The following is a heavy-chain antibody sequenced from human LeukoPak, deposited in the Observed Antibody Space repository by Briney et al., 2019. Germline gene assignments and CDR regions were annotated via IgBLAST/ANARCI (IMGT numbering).Heavy chain of an antibody. CDR1: GFTFSSYA. CDR3: ARGLVIRGHYYGMDV. D-gene: IGHD3-9*01. V-gene: IGHV3-23*01. Sequence: GGSLRLSCAASGFTFSSYAMSWVRQAPGKGLEWVSAISGGGGSTYYADSVKGRFTISRDNSKNTLYLQMNSLRAEDTAVYYCARGLVIRGHYYGMDVWGQGTTVTVSS. J-gene: IGHJ6*02. CDR2: ISGGGGST.